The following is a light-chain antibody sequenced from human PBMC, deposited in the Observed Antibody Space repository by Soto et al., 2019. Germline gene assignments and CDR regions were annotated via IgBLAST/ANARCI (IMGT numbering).Light chain of an antibody. CDR2: DAS. J-gene: IGKJ1*01. Sequence: DIQMTQSPSSLSASVGDRFTITCRASQGITNYLAWYQQKPGKAPKLLIYDASTLQSGVPSRFTGSGSGTDFTLTINSLQPEDVATYYCQKFNGAPWTFGQGTKVDI. V-gene: IGKV1-27*01. CDR3: QKFNGAPWT. CDR1: QGITNY.